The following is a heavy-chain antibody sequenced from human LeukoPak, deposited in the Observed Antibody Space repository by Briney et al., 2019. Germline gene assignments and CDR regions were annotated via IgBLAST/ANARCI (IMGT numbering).Heavy chain of an antibody. CDR2: ISYDGSNK. J-gene: IGHJ3*02. D-gene: IGHD2-21*02. Sequence: GGSLRLSCAASGFTFSSYAMHWVRQAPGKGLEWVAVISYDGSNKYYADSVKGRFTIPRDNSKNTLYLQMNSLRAEDTAVYYCARGVEAYCGGDCYSSAFDIWGQGTMVTVSS. V-gene: IGHV3-30*04. CDR3: ARGVEAYCGGDCYSSAFDI. CDR1: GFTFSSYA.